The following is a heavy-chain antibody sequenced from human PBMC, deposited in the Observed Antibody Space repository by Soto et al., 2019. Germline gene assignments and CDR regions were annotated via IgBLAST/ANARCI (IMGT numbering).Heavy chain of an antibody. V-gene: IGHV4-59*02. CDR2: IYLGGSA. D-gene: IGHD3-22*01. CDR1: GDSVTSGY. CDR3: TRGKWFPRGYGMDV. J-gene: IGHJ6*02. Sequence: QVQLQESGPGLVKPSETLSLTCTVSGDSVTSGYWSWIRQPPGKRLEYIGFIYLGGSANYNPSLESRVTISPDKSKNQLSLRLTSVTAADTAVYYCTRGKWFPRGYGMDVWGRGTTVTVS.